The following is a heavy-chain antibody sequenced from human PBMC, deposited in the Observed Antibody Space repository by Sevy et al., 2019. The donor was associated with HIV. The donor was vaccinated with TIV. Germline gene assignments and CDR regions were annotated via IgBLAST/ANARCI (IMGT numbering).Heavy chain of an antibody. CDR3: ARPYGSGSWEAFDI. CDR2: ISSSGTTI. D-gene: IGHD3-10*01. CDR1: GFTFSSYE. J-gene: IGHJ3*02. Sequence: GGSLRLSCEASGFTFSSYEMNWVRQAPGKGLEWVSYISSSGTTIKYADSVKGRFTISRDNAKNSLYLQMNNLRAEDTAVYYCARPYGSGSWEAFDIWGQGTMVTVSS. V-gene: IGHV3-48*03.